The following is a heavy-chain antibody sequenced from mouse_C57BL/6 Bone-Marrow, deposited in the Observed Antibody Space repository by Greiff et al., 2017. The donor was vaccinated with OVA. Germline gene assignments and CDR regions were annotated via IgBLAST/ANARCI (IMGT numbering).Heavy chain of an antibody. J-gene: IGHJ2*01. CDR3: ASVVATDY. D-gene: IGHD1-1*01. Sequence: VQLQQSGAELARPGASVKLSCKASGYTFTSYGISWVKQRTGQGLEWIGDIYPGSGSTNYNEKFKSKATLTVDTSSSTAYMQLSSLTSEDSAVYYCASVVATDYWGQGTTLTVSS. CDR2: IYPGSGST. CDR1: GYTFTSYG. V-gene: IGHV1-81*01.